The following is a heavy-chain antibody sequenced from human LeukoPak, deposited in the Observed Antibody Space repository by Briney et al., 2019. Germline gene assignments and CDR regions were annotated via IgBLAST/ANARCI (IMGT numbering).Heavy chain of an antibody. Sequence: SETLSLTCTVSGYSISSGYYWGWIRQPPGKGLEWIGSIYHSGSTYYNPSLKSRVTISVDTSKNQFSLKLSSVTAADTAVYYCAIERPGYSYGSVSYYFDYWGQGTLVTVSS. J-gene: IGHJ4*02. CDR3: AIERPGYSYGSVSYYFDY. V-gene: IGHV4-38-2*02. CDR1: GYSISSGYY. CDR2: IYHSGST. D-gene: IGHD5-18*01.